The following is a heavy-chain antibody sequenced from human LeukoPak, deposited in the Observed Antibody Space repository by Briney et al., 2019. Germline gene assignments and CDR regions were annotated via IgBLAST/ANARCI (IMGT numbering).Heavy chain of an antibody. D-gene: IGHD2-2*01. CDR3: ARGLDCSSATSCNWFDP. CDR2: INPNSGGT. CDR1: GYTFTGYY. J-gene: IGHJ5*02. V-gene: IGHV1-2*02. Sequence: ASVKVSCKASGYTFTGYYMHWVRQAPGQGLEWMGWINPNSGGTNYAQKFQGRVTMARDTSISTAYMELSRLRSDDTAVYFCARGLDCSSATSCNWFDPWGQGTLVTVPS.